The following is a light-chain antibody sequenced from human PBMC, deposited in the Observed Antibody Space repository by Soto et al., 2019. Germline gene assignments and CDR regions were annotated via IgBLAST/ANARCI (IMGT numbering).Light chain of an antibody. CDR3: QQYNSYSLP. J-gene: IGKJ4*01. CDR2: DAS. CDR1: QSISSW. V-gene: IGKV1-5*01. Sequence: DIQMTQSPSTLSASVGDRVTITCRASQSISSWLAWYQQKPGKAPKLLIYDASSLESGVPSRFSGSGSGTEFTLTISSLQPDEFATYYCQQYNSYSLPFGGGTKVDIK.